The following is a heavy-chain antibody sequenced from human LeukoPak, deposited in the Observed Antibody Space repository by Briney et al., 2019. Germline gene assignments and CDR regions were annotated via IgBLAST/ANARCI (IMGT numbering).Heavy chain of an antibody. CDR2: IYQSGST. CDR3: ARDSYYDNSGEGAFDI. CDR1: GGSVSTIGYP. D-gene: IGHD3-22*01. J-gene: IGHJ3*02. Sequence: PLSLTCGVSGGSVSTIGYPWSWIRQPPGRGLEWIGYIYQSGSTSYNPSLPSRVTISIDKSKNQFSLKLSSVTAADTAVYYCARDSYYDNSGEGAFDIWGQGTLVTVSS. V-gene: IGHV4-30-2*01.